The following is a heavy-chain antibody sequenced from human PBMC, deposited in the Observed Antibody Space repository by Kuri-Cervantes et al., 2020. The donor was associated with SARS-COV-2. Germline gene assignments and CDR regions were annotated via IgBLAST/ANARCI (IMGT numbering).Heavy chain of an antibody. V-gene: IGHV3-53*01. CDR3: ARDSDTTGYYWYFDL. D-gene: IGHD3-22*01. Sequence: GESLKISCAASGFTVSSNYMSWVRQAPGKGLEWVSIIYTGGTTHYADSVKGRFTISRDNSENTLYLQINSLRAEDTAVYYCARDSDTTGYYWYFDLWGRGTLVTVSS. CDR2: IYTGGTT. J-gene: IGHJ2*01. CDR1: GFTVSSNY.